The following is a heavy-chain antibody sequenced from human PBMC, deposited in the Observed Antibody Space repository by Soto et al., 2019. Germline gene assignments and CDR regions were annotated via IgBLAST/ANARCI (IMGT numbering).Heavy chain of an antibody. V-gene: IGHV4-39*01. D-gene: IGHD3-22*01. CDR3: AAPFYDSSGYYDYTFDY. CDR1: GDSITSSRYY. Sequence: QLQLQESGPGLVKPSETLSLTCTVSGDSITSSRYYWGWIRQPPGKGLEWIGSRYNSGTTYYNPSLKSRVTISVDTSKSQVSLKLSSVTAADTAVYYCAAPFYDSSGYYDYTFDYWGQGILVTTSS. J-gene: IGHJ4*02. CDR2: RYNSGTT.